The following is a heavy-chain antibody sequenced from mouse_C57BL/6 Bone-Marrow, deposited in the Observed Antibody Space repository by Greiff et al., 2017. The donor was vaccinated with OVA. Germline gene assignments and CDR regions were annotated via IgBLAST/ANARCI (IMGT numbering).Heavy chain of an antibody. J-gene: IGHJ3*01. CDR1: GYTFTSYW. V-gene: IGHV1-69*01. D-gene: IGHD2-1*01. CDR3: AIYYGNYGFAY. CDR2: IDPSDSYT. Sequence: QVQLQQPGAELVMPGASVKLSCKASGYTFTSYWMHWVKQRPGQGLEWIGEIDPSDSYTNYNQKFKGKSTLTVDKSSSTAYMQLSSLTSEDSAFYYCAIYYGNYGFAYWGQGTLVTVSA.